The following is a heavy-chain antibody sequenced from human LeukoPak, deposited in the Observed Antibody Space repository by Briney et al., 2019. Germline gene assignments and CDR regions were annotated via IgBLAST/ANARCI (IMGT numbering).Heavy chain of an antibody. CDR1: GGSISSSSYY. J-gene: IGHJ4*02. Sequence: PSETLSLTCTVSGGSISSSSYYWGCVRQPPGKGVEWLGSIYYSGSTYYNPSLKSRVTISVDTSKNQFSLKLSSVTAADTAVYYCARQGSGSSPPYFDYWGQGTLVTVSS. CDR3: ARQGSGSSPPYFDY. CDR2: IYYSGST. V-gene: IGHV4-39*01. D-gene: IGHD6-13*01.